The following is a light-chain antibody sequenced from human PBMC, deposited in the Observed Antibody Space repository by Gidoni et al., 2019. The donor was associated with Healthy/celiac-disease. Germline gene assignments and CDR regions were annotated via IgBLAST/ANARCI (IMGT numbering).Light chain of an antibody. CDR3: QQRSNWPPFT. V-gene: IGKV3-11*01. Sequence: EIVLTQSPATLSLSPGERATLSCRASQSVSSYVAWYQPKPGQAPRLLIYDASNRATGIPARFSGSGSGTDFTLTISSLEPEDFAVYYCQQRSNWPPFTFGPGTKVDIK. CDR1: QSVSSY. CDR2: DAS. J-gene: IGKJ3*01.